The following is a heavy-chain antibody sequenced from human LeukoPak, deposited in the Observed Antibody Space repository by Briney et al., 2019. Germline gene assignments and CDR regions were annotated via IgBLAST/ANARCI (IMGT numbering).Heavy chain of an antibody. CDR1: GFTFSTYS. J-gene: IGHJ4*02. CDR2: ISYISSYT. D-gene: IGHD5-24*01. CDR3: AREMAAIQDLDF. Sequence: GGSLRLSCAASGFTFSTYSMSWVRQAPGKGLEWVSSISYISSYTFYADSVKGRFTISRDNAKNSLYLQMNTLRAEDTALYYRAREMAAIQDLDFWGQGTLVTVSS. V-gene: IGHV3-21*01.